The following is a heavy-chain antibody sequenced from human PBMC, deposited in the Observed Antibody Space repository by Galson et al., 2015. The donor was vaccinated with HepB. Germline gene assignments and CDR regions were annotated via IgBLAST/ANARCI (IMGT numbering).Heavy chain of an antibody. J-gene: IGHJ4*02. CDR2: ISAYTGNT. Sequence: SVTVSCKASGSTFTSYGISWVRQAPGQGLEWMGWISAYTGNTNYAQKLQGRVTMTTDTSTSTAYMELRSLRSDDTAVYYCARSPSDRGIAVAGSDYWGQGTLVTVSS. CDR3: ARSPSDRGIAVAGSDY. V-gene: IGHV1-18*01. D-gene: IGHD6-19*01. CDR1: GSTFTSYG.